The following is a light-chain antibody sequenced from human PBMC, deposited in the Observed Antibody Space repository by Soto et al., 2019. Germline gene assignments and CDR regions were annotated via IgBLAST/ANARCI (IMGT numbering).Light chain of an antibody. V-gene: IGKV3-15*01. J-gene: IGKJ2*01. Sequence: EIVMTQSPATLSVSPGERATLSCRASQSVSSKLAWSQQKPGQAPSLLIYGASTSATGILARFSGRGSGTEVTIPLSRLQSGDVACCYWLLYKHWKVYTFG. CDR2: GAS. CDR3: LLYKHWKVYT. CDR1: QSVSSK.